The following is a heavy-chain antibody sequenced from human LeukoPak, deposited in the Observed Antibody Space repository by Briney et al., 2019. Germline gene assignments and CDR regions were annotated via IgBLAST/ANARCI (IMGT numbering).Heavy chain of an antibody. CDR1: GYTFTGYY. D-gene: IGHD3-22*01. J-gene: IGHJ4*02. CDR2: INPNSGGT. CDR3: ARGPGITMIVVVITTFGY. Sequence: SVKVSCKASGYTFTGYYMHWVRQAPGQGLEWMGWINPNSGGTNYAQKFQDRVTMTRDTSISTAYMELSRLRSDDTAVYYCARGPGITMIVVVITTFGYWGQGTLVTVSS. V-gene: IGHV1-2*02.